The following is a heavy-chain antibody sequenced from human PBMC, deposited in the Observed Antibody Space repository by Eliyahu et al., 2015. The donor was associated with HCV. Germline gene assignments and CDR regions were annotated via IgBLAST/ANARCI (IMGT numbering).Heavy chain of an antibody. Sequence: EVQLVESGGGLVQPGRSLRLSCAASGFTFDDYAMHWVRQAPGKGLEWVSGISWNSGSIGYADSVKGRFTISRDNAKNSLYLQMNSLRAEDTALYYCAKAFYRKTWLLVVTEKYYYDSVDAFDIWGQGTMVTVSS. V-gene: IGHV3-9*01. CDR3: AKAFYRKTWLLVVTEKYYYDSVDAFDI. CDR1: GFTFDDYA. D-gene: IGHD3-22*01. CDR2: ISWNSGSI. J-gene: IGHJ3*02.